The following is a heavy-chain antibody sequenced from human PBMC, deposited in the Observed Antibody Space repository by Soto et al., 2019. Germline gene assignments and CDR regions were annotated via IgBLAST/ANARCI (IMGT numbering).Heavy chain of an antibody. Sequence: QVQLQESGPGLVKPSETLSLTCSVSGDSISTYHWSWIRQPPGKGLEWIGYIHYSGKTDYNSSLKSRVTISVDTSKNQFSLNLSSVTAADSAVYYCARHAVAHSSGYPKYYFEYWGQGALVTVSS. CDR1: GDSISTYH. D-gene: IGHD3-22*01. J-gene: IGHJ4*02. CDR2: IHYSGKT. V-gene: IGHV4-59*08. CDR3: ARHAVAHSSGYPKYYFEY.